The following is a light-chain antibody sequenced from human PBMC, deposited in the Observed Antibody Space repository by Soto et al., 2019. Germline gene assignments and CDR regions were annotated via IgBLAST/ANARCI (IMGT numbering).Light chain of an antibody. Sequence: SYELTQPPSVSVAPGQTARIPCRGDNIGDKSVHWYQQKPGQAPVVVVYDDDGRPSGIPERFSGSNSGNSATLTIGRVEVGDEGDYYCQVWNPSSNHPYIFGTGTKVTVL. CDR1: NIGDKS. J-gene: IGLJ1*01. CDR2: DDD. V-gene: IGLV3-21*02. CDR3: QVWNPSSNHPYI.